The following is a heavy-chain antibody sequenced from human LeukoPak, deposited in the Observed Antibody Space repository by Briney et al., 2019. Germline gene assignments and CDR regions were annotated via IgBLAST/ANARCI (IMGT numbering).Heavy chain of an antibody. CDR1: GDSISRYY. V-gene: IGHV4-59*08. CDR2: ISYSGST. CDR3: ARHLPAATYQFDC. Sequence: SETLSLSCTVSGDSISRYYWSWIRQPPGKGLEWIGFISYSGSTNYNPSLKSRVTISVATYKNQFSLKLSSVTAADTAVYYCARHLPAATYQFDCWGQGTLVTVSS. D-gene: IGHD2-2*01. J-gene: IGHJ4*02.